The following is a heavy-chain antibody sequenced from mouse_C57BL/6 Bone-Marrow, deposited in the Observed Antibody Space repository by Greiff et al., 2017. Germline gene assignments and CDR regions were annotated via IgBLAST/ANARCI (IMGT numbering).Heavy chain of an antibody. V-gene: IGHV1-82*01. CDR3: ARVYDYDVY. CDR2: IYPGDGDT. CDR1: GYAFSSSW. J-gene: IGHJ2*01. D-gene: IGHD2-4*01. Sequence: VQLVESGPELVKPGASVKISCKASGYAFSSSWMNWVKQRPGKGLEWIGRIYPGDGDTNYNGKFKGKATLTADKSSSTAYMQLSSLTSEDSAVYFCARVYDYDVYWGQGTTPTVSS.